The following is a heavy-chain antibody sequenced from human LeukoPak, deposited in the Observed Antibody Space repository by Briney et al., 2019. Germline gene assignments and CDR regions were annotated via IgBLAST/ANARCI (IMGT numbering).Heavy chain of an antibody. CDR3: AKDRNAWPTNFDS. CDR2: ISSSGGTT. V-gene: IGHV3-23*01. CDR1: GCIFRTYA. Sequence: GWSLRRSCVASGCIFRTYAVNWVRQAAGKGVEGVSAISSSGGTTYYADSVKVRFSISRDNFKHTLYLRMDRLRAEYTAIYYCAKDRNAWPTNFDSWGQGTLVTVSA. D-gene: IGHD5-24*01. J-gene: IGHJ4*02.